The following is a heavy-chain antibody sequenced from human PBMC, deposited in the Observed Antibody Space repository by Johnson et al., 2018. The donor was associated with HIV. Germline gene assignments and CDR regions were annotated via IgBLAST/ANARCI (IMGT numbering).Heavy chain of an antibody. CDR3: AKDSIVGATAETGDDAFDI. D-gene: IGHD1-26*01. CDR1: GFIFSSYG. V-gene: IGHV3-30*02. Sequence: QVQLVESGGGVVQPGGSLRLSCAASGFIFSSYGMHCVRQAPGKGLEWVAFIRYDGSNRYYADSVKGRFTISRDNSRNTLYLQMNSLRAEDTAVYYCAKDSIVGATAETGDDAFDIWGQGTMVTVSS. CDR2: IRYDGSNR. J-gene: IGHJ3*02.